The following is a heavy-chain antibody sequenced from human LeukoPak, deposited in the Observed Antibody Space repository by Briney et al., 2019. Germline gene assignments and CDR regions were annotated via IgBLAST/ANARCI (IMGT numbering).Heavy chain of an antibody. Sequence: GGSLRLSCAASGFTFSSYWMSWVRQAPGKGLEWVANIKQDGSEKYYVDSVKGRFTISRDNAKNSLYLQMNSLRAEDTAVYYCARGSGIAVAGLGYWGQGTLVTVSS. CDR1: GFTFSSYW. J-gene: IGHJ4*02. D-gene: IGHD6-19*01. V-gene: IGHV3-7*01. CDR3: ARGSGIAVAGLGY. CDR2: IKQDGSEK.